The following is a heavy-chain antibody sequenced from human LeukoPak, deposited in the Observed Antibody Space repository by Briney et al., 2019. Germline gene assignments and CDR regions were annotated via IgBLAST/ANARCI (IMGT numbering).Heavy chain of an antibody. Sequence: SGTLSLTCTVSGGSISSYYWSWIRQPPGKGLEWIGYIHYSGSTNYNPSLKSRVTISVDTSKNQFSLKLSSVTAADTAVYYCARRFCSGGSCYSSLEYWGQGSLVTVSS. CDR2: IHYSGST. CDR1: GGSISSYY. V-gene: IGHV4-59*01. D-gene: IGHD2-15*01. CDR3: ARRFCSGGSCYSSLEY. J-gene: IGHJ4*02.